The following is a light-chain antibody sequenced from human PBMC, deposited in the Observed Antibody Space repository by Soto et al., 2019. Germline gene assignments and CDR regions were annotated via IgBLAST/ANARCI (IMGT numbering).Light chain of an antibody. CDR1: QSVLYSSNNKNY. CDR2: WAS. J-gene: IGKJ2*01. V-gene: IGKV4-1*01. CDR3: HQYYNNPVA. Sequence: DIVMTQSPDSLAVSLGERATINCKSSQSVLYSSNNKNYLAWYQQKPGQPPKLLIYWASSRESGVPDRFSGSGSGTDFTLTISSLQAEDVAFYYCHQYYNNPVAFGQGTKLEIK.